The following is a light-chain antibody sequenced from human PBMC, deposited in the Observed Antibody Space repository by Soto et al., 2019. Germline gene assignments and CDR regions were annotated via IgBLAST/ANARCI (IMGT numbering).Light chain of an antibody. Sequence: DIVMTQSPDSLAVSLGERATINCKSSQSVLYSSNNKNYLAWYQQKPGQPPKPLIYWASTRESGVPDRFSGSGSGTDFTLTISSLQAEDVAVYYCQQYYSTLTWTFGQGTKVEIK. J-gene: IGKJ1*01. CDR3: QQYYSTLTWT. CDR1: QSVLYSSNNKNY. CDR2: WAS. V-gene: IGKV4-1*01.